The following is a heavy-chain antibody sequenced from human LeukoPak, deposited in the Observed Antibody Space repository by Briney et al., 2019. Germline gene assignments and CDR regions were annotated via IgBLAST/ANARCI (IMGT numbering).Heavy chain of an antibody. Sequence: SETLSLTCTVSGGSIISYYWSWIRQPPGKGLGWIGYIYYSGKTNCNPSLKSRVTTSVDASKNQFSLKLRSVTAADTAVYYCARHLTGTTSPVFDYWGQGTLVTVSS. CDR1: GGSIISYY. V-gene: IGHV4-59*08. D-gene: IGHD1-20*01. CDR2: IYYSGKT. J-gene: IGHJ4*02. CDR3: ARHLTGTTSPVFDY.